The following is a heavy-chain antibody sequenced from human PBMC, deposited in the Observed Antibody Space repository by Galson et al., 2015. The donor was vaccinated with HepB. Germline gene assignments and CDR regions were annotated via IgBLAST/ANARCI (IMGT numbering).Heavy chain of an antibody. D-gene: IGHD3-22*01. V-gene: IGHV4-59*08. CDR1: GGSISSYY. Sequence: ETLSLTCTVSGGSISSYYWSWLRQPPGKGLEWIGYIYYSGSTNYNPSLKSRVTISVDTSKNQFSLKLSSVTAADTAVYYCSVVSSGYYGYYYMDVWGKGTTVTVSS. J-gene: IGHJ6*03. CDR2: IYYSGST. CDR3: SVVSSGYYGYYYMDV.